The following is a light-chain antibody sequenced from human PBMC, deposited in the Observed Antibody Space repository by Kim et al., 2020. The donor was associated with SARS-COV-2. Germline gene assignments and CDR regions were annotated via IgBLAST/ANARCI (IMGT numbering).Light chain of an antibody. Sequence: DIQMTQSPSSLSASVGDRVTITCRASQSISSYLNWYQQKPGKAPELLIYAASSLQSGVPSRFSGSGSGTDFTFTIGSLQPEDFATYYCQQSYSTPYTFGQGTKLEI. CDR2: AAS. CDR3: QQSYSTPYT. V-gene: IGKV1-39*01. J-gene: IGKJ2*01. CDR1: QSISSY.